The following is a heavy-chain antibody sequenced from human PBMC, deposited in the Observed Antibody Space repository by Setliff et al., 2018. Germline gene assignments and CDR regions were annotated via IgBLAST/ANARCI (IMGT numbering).Heavy chain of an antibody. V-gene: IGHV4-34*10. CDR2: SNHSGNT. D-gene: IGHD2-21*01. CDR1: GGSISPYF. CDR3: ARYIPSAGCFDP. Sequence: PSETLSLTCTVSGGSISPYFWSWIRQPPGKGLEWIGESNHSGNTTNHPSLKSRLTMSVDTSKNQFSLKLTSVTAADTAVYYCARYIPSAGCFDPWGQGALVTVSS. J-gene: IGHJ5*02.